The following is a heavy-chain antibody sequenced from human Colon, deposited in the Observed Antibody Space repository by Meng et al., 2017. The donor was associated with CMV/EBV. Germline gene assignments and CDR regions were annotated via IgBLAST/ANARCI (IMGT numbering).Heavy chain of an antibody. Sequence: GGSLRLSCAASGFTFSSYSMNWVRPAPGKGLEWVSSISSSSSYIYYADSVKGRFTISRDNAKNSLYLQMDSLRAEDTAVYYCARGIVGITMIVVVPFDYWGQGTLVTVSS. CDR1: GFTFSSYS. J-gene: IGHJ4*02. V-gene: IGHV3-21*01. CDR3: ARGIVGITMIVVVPFDY. D-gene: IGHD3-22*01. CDR2: ISSSSSYI.